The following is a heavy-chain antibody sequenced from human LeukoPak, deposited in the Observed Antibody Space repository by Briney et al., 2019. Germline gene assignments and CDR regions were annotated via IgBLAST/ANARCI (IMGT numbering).Heavy chain of an antibody. J-gene: IGHJ4*02. CDR1: GGSISSGGYS. V-gene: IGHV4-30-2*01. D-gene: IGHD3-22*01. CDR3: ARAFSGYYDYFDY. CDR2: IYHSGST. Sequence: SKTLSLTCAVSGGSISSGGYSWSWIRQPPGKGLEWIGYIYHSGSTYYNPSLKSRVTISVDRSKNQFSLKLSSVTAADTAVYYCARAFSGYYDYFDYWGQGTLVTVSS.